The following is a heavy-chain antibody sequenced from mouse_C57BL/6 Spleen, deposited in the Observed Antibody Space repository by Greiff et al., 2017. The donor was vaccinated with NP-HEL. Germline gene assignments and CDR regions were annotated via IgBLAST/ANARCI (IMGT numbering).Heavy chain of an antibody. V-gene: IGHV1-62-2*01. J-gene: IGHJ3*01. Sequence: QVQLQQSGAELVKPGASVKLSCKASGYTFTEYTIHWVKQRSGQGLEWIGWFYPGSGSIKYNEKFKDKATLTADKSSSTVYMERSRLTSEDSAVYVCARHEERGDYGSSYAWVAYWGQGTLVTVSA. CDR1: GYTFTEYT. CDR2: FYPGSGSI. CDR3: ARHEERGDYGSSYAWVAY. D-gene: IGHD1-1*01.